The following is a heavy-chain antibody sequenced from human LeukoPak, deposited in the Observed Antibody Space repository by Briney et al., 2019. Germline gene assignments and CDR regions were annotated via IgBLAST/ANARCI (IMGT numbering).Heavy chain of an antibody. CDR3: AKHPRHCGGDCYSDFDS. CDR1: GFTFSSYA. CDR2: ISGSGGTT. J-gene: IGHJ4*02. Sequence: PGGSLRLSCSASGFTFSSYAMHWVRQAPGKGLEWVSAISGSGGTTNYADSVNGRFTISRDNSKDTLFLQVNSLGVEDTAVYYCAKHPRHCGGDCYSDFDSWGQGTLVTVSS. V-gene: IGHV3-23*01. D-gene: IGHD2-21*02.